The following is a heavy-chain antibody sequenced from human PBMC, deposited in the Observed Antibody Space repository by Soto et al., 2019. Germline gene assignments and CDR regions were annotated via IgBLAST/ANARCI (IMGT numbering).Heavy chain of an antibody. CDR1: GFPFTCYA. CDR3: ARDRTNAHYLDF. Sequence: PGGSLRRSCAASGFPFTCYAMRWVRQAPGKGLEWVSAISGHGDATFYADSVKGRFTISRDNSKNTLYLQMNSLTAEDTAVYYCARDRTNAHYLDFWGLGTLVTVSS. V-gene: IGHV3-23*01. CDR2: ISGHGDAT. J-gene: IGHJ4*02. D-gene: IGHD1-1*01.